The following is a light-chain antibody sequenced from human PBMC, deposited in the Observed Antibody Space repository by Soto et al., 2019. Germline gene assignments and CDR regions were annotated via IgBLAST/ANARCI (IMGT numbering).Light chain of an antibody. CDR1: QSVSSSY. J-gene: IGKJ2*01. V-gene: IGKV3-20*01. CDR2: GAS. CDR3: QQYGSSPPYT. Sequence: EIVLTQSPGTLSLSPGERATLSCRASQSVSSSYLDWYQQKPGQAHRLLIYGASSRATGIPDRFSGSGSGTDFTLTISRLEPEDVAVYYCQQYGSSPPYTFGQGTKLEIK.